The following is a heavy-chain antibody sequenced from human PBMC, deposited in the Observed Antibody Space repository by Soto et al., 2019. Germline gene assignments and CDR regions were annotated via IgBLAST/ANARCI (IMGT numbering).Heavy chain of an antibody. CDR1: GFSLSNARMG. Sequence: QVTLKESGPVLVKPTETLTLTCTVSGFSLSNARMGVSWIRQPPGKALEWLAHIFSNDEKSYSTSLKSRLTISKDTSKSQVVLTMTNMDPVDTATYYCARIPSYYYDSSGYYRYYFDYWGQGTLVTVSS. CDR3: ARIPSYYYDSSGYYRYYFDY. J-gene: IGHJ4*02. V-gene: IGHV2-26*01. CDR2: IFSNDEK. D-gene: IGHD3-22*01.